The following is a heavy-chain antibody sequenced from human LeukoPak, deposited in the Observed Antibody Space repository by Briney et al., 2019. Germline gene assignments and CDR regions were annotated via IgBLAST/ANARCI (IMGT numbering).Heavy chain of an antibody. J-gene: IGHJ4*02. CDR3: ARGVVIAPQTFDY. CDR2: IYYGGST. CDR1: GDSISSFY. D-gene: IGHD2-21*01. Sequence: SETLSLTCTVSGDSISSFYWSWIRQPPGKGLEWVGYIYYGGSTNYNPSLKSRVTISVDTSQNQFSLRLRPVTAADTAVYYCARGVVIAPQTFDYWGQGTLVTVSS. V-gene: IGHV4-59*01.